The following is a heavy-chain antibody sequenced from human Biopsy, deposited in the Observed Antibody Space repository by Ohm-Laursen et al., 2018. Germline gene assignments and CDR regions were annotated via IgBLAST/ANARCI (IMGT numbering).Heavy chain of an antibody. CDR1: GYSISTGYY. V-gene: IGHV4-38-2*01. Sequence: PSQTLSLTCAVSGYSISTGYYWGWIRQPPGKGLEWIGSIFHTGTTYYNPSLKSQVTISVDTSKNQFSLKLISVTAADTAMYYRARALPPHLQSGYLWGQGTLVTVSS. CDR2: IFHTGTT. CDR3: ARALPPHLQSGYL. J-gene: IGHJ5*02. D-gene: IGHD5-24*01.